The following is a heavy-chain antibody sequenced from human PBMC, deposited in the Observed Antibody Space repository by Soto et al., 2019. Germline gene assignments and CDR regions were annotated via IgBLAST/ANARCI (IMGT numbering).Heavy chain of an antibody. CDR1: GFTFSSYW. V-gene: IGHV3-7*03. CDR2: IKQDGSEK. Sequence: PGGSLRLSCAASGFTFSSYWMSWVRQAPGKGLEWVANIKQDGSEKYYVDSVKGRFTISRDNAKNSLYLQMNSLRAEDTAVYYCARDMPEGDYYCMDVWGQGTTVTVSS. CDR3: ARDMPEGDYYCMDV. D-gene: IGHD2-2*01. J-gene: IGHJ6*02.